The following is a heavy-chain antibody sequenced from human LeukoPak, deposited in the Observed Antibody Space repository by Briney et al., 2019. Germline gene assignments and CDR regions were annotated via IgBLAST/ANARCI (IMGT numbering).Heavy chain of an antibody. CDR1: GFTFDDYG. J-gene: IGHJ5*02. V-gene: IGHV3-20*04. CDR2: INWNGGST. Sequence: GGSLRLSCAASGFTFDDYGMSWVRQAPGKGLEWVSGINWNGGSTGYADSVKGRFTISRDNAKNSLYLQMNSLRAEDTALYYCAKTAASLLWFGAHWFDPWGQGTLVTVSS. D-gene: IGHD3-10*01. CDR3: AKTAASLLWFGAHWFDP.